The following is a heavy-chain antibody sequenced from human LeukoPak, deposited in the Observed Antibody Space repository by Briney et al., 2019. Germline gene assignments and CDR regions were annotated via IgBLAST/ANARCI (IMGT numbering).Heavy chain of an antibody. CDR1: GGSISSYY. V-gene: IGHV4-59*05. CDR3: ARRARGASDAFDI. J-gene: IGHJ3*02. Sequence: SETLSLTCTVSGGSISSYYWSWIRQPPGKGLEWIGSIYYSGSTYYNPSLKSRVTISVDTSKNQFSLKLSSVTAADTAVYYCARRARGASDAFDIWGQGTMVTVSS. CDR2: IYYSGST. D-gene: IGHD3-10*01.